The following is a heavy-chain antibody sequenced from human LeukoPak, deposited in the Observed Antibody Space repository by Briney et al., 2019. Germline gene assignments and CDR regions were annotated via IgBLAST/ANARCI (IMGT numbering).Heavy chain of an antibody. Sequence: GGSLRLSCAASGFPFSSSWMTWVRQAPGKGLQWVAHINKDGNGRYYVDSVKGRFTISRDDAKNSLYLQMNSLRAEDTAVYYCATWNNGWEFDYWGQGTLVSVSS. J-gene: IGHJ4*02. CDR3: ATWNNGWEFDY. CDR2: INKDGNGR. V-gene: IGHV3-7*05. CDR1: GFPFSSSW. D-gene: IGHD1/OR15-1a*01.